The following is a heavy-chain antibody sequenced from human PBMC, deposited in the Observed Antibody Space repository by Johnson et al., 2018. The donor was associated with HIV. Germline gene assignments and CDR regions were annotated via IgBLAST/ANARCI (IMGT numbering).Heavy chain of an antibody. CDR2: ISGSGRST. J-gene: IGHJ3*02. CDR3: TTDRDAFDI. Sequence: VQLVESGGGLVQPGGSLRLSCAASGFTFSNYAMSWVRQAPGRGLEWVSSISGSGRSTYYADSVKGRFTISRDNSKNTLYLQMNSLRVEDTAVYYCTTDRDAFDIWGQGTMVTVSS. CDR1: GFTFSNYA. V-gene: IGHV3-23*04.